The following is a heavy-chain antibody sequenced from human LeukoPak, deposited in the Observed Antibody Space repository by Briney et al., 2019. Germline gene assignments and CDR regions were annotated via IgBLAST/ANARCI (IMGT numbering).Heavy chain of an antibody. J-gene: IGHJ4*02. CDR1: GFTFSNAW. CDR2: IKGKTDGGTT. D-gene: IGHD3-22*01. Sequence: PGGSLRLSCAASGFTFSNAWMSWFRQAPGKGLEWVGRIKGKTDGGTTDYAAPVKGTFTISRDDSKNTLYLQMNSLKTEDTAVYYCTTGIRYYYDSSGSFDYWGQGTLVTVSS. CDR3: TTGIRYYYDSSGSFDY. V-gene: IGHV3-15*01.